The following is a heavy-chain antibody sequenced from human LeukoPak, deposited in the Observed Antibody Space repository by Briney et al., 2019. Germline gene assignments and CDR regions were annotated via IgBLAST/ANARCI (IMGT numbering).Heavy chain of an antibody. CDR1: GLTVSNNY. V-gene: IGHV3-23*01. CDR3: AKRIGGVNSFDH. Sequence: GGSLRLSCAASGLTVSNNYMSWVRQAPGKGLEWVSVISGSSDTTYYADSVKGRFIISRDNSKNTLYLQMNSLRAEDTAVYYCAKRIGGVNSFDHWGQGTLVTVSS. CDR2: ISGSSDTT. J-gene: IGHJ4*02. D-gene: IGHD3-16*01.